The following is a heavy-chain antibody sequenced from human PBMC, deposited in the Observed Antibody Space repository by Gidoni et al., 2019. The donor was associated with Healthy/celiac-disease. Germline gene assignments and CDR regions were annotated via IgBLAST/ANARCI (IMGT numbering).Heavy chain of an antibody. CDR1: GFTFSSYG. CDR2: ISYDGSNK. Sequence: QVQLVESGGGVVKPGRSLRRSCAAPGFTFSSYGMHWVRQAAGKGLGWVAVISYDGSNKYYADSVKGRFTISRDNSKNTLYLQMNSLRAEDTAVYYCAKDSEDRGWFDPWGQGTLVTVSS. D-gene: IGHD3-10*01. CDR3: AKDSEDRGWFDP. V-gene: IGHV3-30*18. J-gene: IGHJ5*02.